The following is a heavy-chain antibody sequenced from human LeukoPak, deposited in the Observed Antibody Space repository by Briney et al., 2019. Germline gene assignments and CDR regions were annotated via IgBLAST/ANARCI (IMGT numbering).Heavy chain of an antibody. V-gene: IGHV3-7*01. D-gene: IGHD3-10*01. Sequence: GGTLRLSCAASGFTFDDYGMSWVRQAPGKGLEWVAIIKHDGSERYYVDSVKGRFTISRDNAKNSLYLQMNSLRAEDTALYSCARDRGSTWGQGTLVTVSS. CDR1: GFTFDDYG. CDR3: ARDRGST. CDR2: IKHDGSER. J-gene: IGHJ5*02.